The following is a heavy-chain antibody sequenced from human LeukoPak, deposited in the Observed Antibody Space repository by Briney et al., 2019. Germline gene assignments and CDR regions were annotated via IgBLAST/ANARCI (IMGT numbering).Heavy chain of an antibody. CDR2: INHSGST. V-gene: IGHV4-34*01. CDR1: GGSFSGYY. Sequence: PSETLSLTCAVYGGSFSGYYWSWIRQPPGKGLEWIGEINHSGSTNYNPSLKSRVTISVDTSKNQFSLKLSSVTAAGTAVYYCARGKVRLRYCSGGSCLRWFDPWGQGTLVTVSS. CDR3: ARGKVRLRYCSGGSCLRWFDP. J-gene: IGHJ5*02. D-gene: IGHD2-15*01.